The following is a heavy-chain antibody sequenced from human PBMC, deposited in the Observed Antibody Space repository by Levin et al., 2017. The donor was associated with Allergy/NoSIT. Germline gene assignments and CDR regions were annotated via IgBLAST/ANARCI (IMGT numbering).Heavy chain of an antibody. D-gene: IGHD1-26*01. J-gene: IGHJ4*02. CDR3: AKSWISGREALRGAFDY. Sequence: HPGGSLRLSCAASGFSFNAYGMHWVRQAPGKGLEWVAVVSFDTVTKYYGDSVKGRFSISRDNSDNTLYLQMDSLRPEDTAVYFCAKSWISGREALRGAFDYWGQGTLVTVSS. V-gene: IGHV3-30*18. CDR1: GFSFNAYG. CDR2: VSFDTVTK.